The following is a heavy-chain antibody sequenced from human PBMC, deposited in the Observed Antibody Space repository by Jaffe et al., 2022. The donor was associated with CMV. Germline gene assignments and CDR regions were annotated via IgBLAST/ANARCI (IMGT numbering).Heavy chain of an antibody. CDR1: GIIFSSYA. Sequence: EVPLLESGGGLVQPGGSLRLSCAASGIIFSSYAMSWVRQAPGKGLEWVSVISSSGGDTKYADSVKGRFTISRDNSKNMLYLQMNSLRAEDTAIYYCAKDPRRGRIELEQNWFDPWGQGTLVTVSS. CDR2: ISSSGGDT. J-gene: IGHJ5*02. V-gene: IGHV3-23*01. D-gene: IGHD1-1*01. CDR3: AKDPRRGRIELEQNWFDP.